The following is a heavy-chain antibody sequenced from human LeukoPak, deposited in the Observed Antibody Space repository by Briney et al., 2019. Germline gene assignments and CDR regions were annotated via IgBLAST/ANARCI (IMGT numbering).Heavy chain of an antibody. CDR1: GGSISTYY. V-gene: IGHV4-59*01. J-gene: IGHJ4*02. CDR2: IYHSGST. Sequence: SETLSLTCTLSGGSISTYYWSWIRRPPGKGLEWIGYIYHSGSTNYNPYLKSRGTIAVETSKNQFSLKLRSVTAADTAVYYCARGGGYASPIGYWGQGALVTVSS. D-gene: IGHD5-12*01. CDR3: ARGGGYASPIGY.